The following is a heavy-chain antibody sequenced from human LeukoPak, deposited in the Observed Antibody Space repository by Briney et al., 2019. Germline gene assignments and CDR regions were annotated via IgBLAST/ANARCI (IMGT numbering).Heavy chain of an antibody. CDR3: AHRVFQGGNWDSGKFDY. CDR2: IYWDNDR. J-gene: IGHJ4*02. D-gene: IGHD7-27*01. V-gene: IGHV2-5*02. Sequence: KESGPTLVNPTQTLTLTCTFSGFSLTTSGVGVGWIRQPPGKALECLALIYWDNDRRYSPSPRSRLTISKDTSNNQVVLTMTNMDPVDTATYYCAHRVFQGGNWDSGKFDYWGQGIPVTVSS. CDR1: GFSLTTSGVG.